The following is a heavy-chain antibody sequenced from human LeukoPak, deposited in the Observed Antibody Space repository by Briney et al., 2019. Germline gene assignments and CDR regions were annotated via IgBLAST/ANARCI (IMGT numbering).Heavy chain of an antibody. J-gene: IGHJ6*03. CDR1: GFTFSSYW. CDR3: AREEWIPYYYYYYMDV. Sequence: GGSLRLSCAASGFTFSSYWMSWVRQAPGKGLEWVANIKQDGSEKYYVDSVKGRFTISRDNAKNSLYLQMNSLRAEDTAVCYCAREEWIPYYYYYYMDVWGKGTTVTVSS. CDR2: IKQDGSEK. V-gene: IGHV3-7*01. D-gene: IGHD5-18*01.